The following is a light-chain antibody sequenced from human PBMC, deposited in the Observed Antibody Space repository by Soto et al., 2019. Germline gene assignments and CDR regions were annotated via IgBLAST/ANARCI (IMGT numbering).Light chain of an antibody. CDR1: QYSYNC. V-gene: IGKV1-17*02. Sequence: DIHMTQSASSLSGSVGSRVTIACRASQYSYNCLSWYQQKPGKPPTFLIYDASALKSGVPSRFSGSGAGTEFTLTISNMQREDLATYYCLQSYSLPGAFGQGTQVDIK. J-gene: IGKJ1*01. CDR2: DAS. CDR3: LQSYSLPGA.